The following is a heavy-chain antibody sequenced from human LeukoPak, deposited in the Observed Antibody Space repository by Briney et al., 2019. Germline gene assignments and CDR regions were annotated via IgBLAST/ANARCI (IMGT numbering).Heavy chain of an antibody. V-gene: IGHV4-61*02. CDR1: GGSISSGSYY. CDR3: ARDLGSSSLGYFYY. CDR2: IYTSGST. Sequence: SQTLSLTCTVSGGSISSGSYYWSWIRQPAGKGLEWIGRIYTSGSTNYNPSLKSRVTISVDTSKNQFSLKLSSVTAADTAVYYCARDLGSSSLGYFYYWGQGTLVTVSS. D-gene: IGHD6-6*01. J-gene: IGHJ4*02.